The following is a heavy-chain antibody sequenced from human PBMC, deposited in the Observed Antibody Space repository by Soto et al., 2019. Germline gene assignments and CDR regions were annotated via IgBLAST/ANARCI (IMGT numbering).Heavy chain of an antibody. J-gene: IGHJ4*02. CDR3: ARGIAARPVAYFDY. V-gene: IGHV4-34*01. CDR2: INHSGST. D-gene: IGHD6-6*01. CDR1: GGSFSGYY. Sequence: PSETLSLTCAVYGGSFSGYYWSWIRQPPGKGLEWIGEINHSGSTNYNPSLKSRVTISVDTSKNQFSLKLSSVTAADTAVYYCARGIAARPVAYFDYWGQGTLVTVSS.